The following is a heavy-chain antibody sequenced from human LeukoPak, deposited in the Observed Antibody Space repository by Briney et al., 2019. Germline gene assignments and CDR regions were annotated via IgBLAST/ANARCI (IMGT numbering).Heavy chain of an antibody. D-gene: IGHD6-13*01. CDR2: IIPIFGTA. CDR1: GYTFTSYG. J-gene: IGHJ6*03. Sequence: ASVKVSCKASGYTFTSYGISWVRQAPGQGLEWMGGIIPIFGTANYAQKFQGRVTITSDESTSTAYMELSSLRSEDTAVYYCARAHRGSSSWLAPYYYYYMDVWGKGTTVTVSS. CDR3: ARAHRGSSSWLAPYYYYYMDV. V-gene: IGHV1-69*13.